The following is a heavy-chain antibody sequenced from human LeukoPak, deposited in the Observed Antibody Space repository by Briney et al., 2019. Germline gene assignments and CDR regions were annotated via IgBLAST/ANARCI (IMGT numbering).Heavy chain of an antibody. D-gene: IGHD2-15*01. V-gene: IGHV4-59*08. CDR1: GGSISSYC. J-gene: IGHJ6*03. Sequence: SETLSLTCTVSGGSISSYCWSWIRQPPGKGLEWIGYIYYSGSTNYNPSLKSRVTISVDTSKNQFSLRLSSVTAADTAVYYCARAGYCSGGSCYPSFDYYYYYMDVWGKGTTVTVSS. CDR2: IYYSGST. CDR3: ARAGYCSGGSCYPSFDYYYYYMDV.